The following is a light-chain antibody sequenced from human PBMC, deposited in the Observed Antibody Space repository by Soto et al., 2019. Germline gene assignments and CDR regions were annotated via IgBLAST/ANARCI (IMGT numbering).Light chain of an antibody. Sequence: EIVLTQSPGTLSLSPGERATLSCRASRSVNTNYLAWYQQKSGQAPGLLIYGASSRATGIPDRFSGSGSGTDFTLTISRLEPEDFAAYFCQQYGSSPITFGQGTRLEIK. J-gene: IGKJ5*01. CDR3: QQYGSSPIT. CDR2: GAS. CDR1: RSVNTNY. V-gene: IGKV3-20*01.